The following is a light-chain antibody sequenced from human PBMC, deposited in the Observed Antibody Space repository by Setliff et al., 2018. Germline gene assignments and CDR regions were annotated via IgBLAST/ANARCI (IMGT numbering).Light chain of an antibody. Sequence: QSVLTQPASVSGSPGQSITIYCIGSSSDIGAYDYVAWYQQHPGKAPKLMIYDVNNRPSGVSNRFSGSKSGNTASLTISGLQAEDEADYYCSSYTSRTTLDVFGTGTKVTVL. CDR3: SSYTSRTTLDV. V-gene: IGLV2-14*03. CDR1: SSDIGAYDY. CDR2: DVN. J-gene: IGLJ1*01.